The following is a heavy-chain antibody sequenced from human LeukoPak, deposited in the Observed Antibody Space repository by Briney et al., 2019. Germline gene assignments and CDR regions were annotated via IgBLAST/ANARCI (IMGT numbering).Heavy chain of an antibody. D-gene: IGHD3-10*01. V-gene: IGHV3-21*01. CDR2: ISSSSSYI. J-gene: IGHJ5*02. Sequence: GGSLRLSCAASGFTFSSYSMDWVRQAPGKGLEWVSSISSSSSYIYYADSVKGRFTISRDNAKNSLYLQMNSLRAEDTAVYYCARELSQSSGGWFDPWGQGTLVTVSS. CDR1: GFTFSSYS. CDR3: ARELSQSSGGWFDP.